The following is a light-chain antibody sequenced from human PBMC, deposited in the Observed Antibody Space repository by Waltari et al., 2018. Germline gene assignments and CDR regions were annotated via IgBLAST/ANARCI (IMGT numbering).Light chain of an antibody. V-gene: IGLV2-14*03. CDR2: DVP. Sequence: QSALAQPASVSGSPGQSIPIPSTGSSAHLGANDLFSWYQQFPGKAPKVMIFDVPKRPSEVSNRFSGSKTGDTASLTISGLQPEDEADYFCSSYTNRRTLIFGGGTKVTVL. CDR3: SSYTNRRTLI. J-gene: IGLJ2*01. CDR1: SAHLGANDL.